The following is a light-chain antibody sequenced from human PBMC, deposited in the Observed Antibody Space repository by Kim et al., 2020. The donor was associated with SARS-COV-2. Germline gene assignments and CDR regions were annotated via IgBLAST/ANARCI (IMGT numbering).Light chain of an antibody. CDR1: SSHIGYYNG. CDR2: EVS. CDR3: SSYISSSTSVV. V-gene: IGLV2-18*02. J-gene: IGLJ2*01. Sequence: QSVTIPSTGNSSHIGYYNGVSWYQQPPGTAPNLMIYEVSNRPSGVPDRFSGSKSGNTASLTISGLQTEDEADYYCSSYISSSTSVVFGGGTQLTVL.